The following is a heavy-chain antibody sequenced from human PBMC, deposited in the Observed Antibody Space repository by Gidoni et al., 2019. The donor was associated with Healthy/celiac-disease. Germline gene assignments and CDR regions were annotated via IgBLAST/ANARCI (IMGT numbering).Heavy chain of an antibody. CDR1: GFTFSSYA. V-gene: IGHV3-23*01. CDR3: AKEWNSNKPYYYYGMDV. J-gene: IGHJ6*02. Sequence: EVQLLESGGGLVQPGGSLRLSCADSGFTFSSYAMSWVRQAPGKGLEWVSAISGSGGSTYYADSVKGRFTISRDNSKNTLYLQMNSLRAEDTAVYYCAKEWNSNKPYYYYGMDVWGQGTTVTVSS. CDR2: ISGSGGST. D-gene: IGHD4-4*01.